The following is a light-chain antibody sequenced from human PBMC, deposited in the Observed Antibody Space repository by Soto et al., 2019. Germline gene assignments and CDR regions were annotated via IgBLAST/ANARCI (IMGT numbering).Light chain of an antibody. CDR3: QQYGSSAPS. J-gene: IGKJ4*01. CDR1: QSVSSSY. Sequence: EIVLTQSPGTLSLSPVERATLSCRASQSVSSSYLVWYQQRPGHPPRLLIYGTSNRAAGIPDRFTGTGSGTDFTLTIYRLEPEDSAVYYCQQYGSSAPSFGGGTKVEIK. CDR2: GTS. V-gene: IGKV3-20*01.